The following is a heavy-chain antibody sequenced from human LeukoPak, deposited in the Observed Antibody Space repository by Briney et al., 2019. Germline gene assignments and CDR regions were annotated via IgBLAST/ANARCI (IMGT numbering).Heavy chain of an antibody. D-gene: IGHD3-3*01. J-gene: IGHJ5*02. CDR2: ISYDGSNK. Sequence: QPGRSLRLSCAASRFTFSSYAMHWVRQAPGKGLEWVAVISYDGSNKYYAESVKGRFTISRDNAKNSLYLQMNSLRDEDTAVYYCARENTYYDFWSGYYTPTTRGNWFDPWGQGTLVTVSS. CDR1: RFTFSSYA. V-gene: IGHV3-30*04. CDR3: ARENTYYDFWSGYYTPTTRGNWFDP.